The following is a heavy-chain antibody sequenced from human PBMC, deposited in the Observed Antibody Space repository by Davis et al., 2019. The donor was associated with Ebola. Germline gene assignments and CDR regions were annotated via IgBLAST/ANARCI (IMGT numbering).Heavy chain of an antibody. CDR1: GYTFTSYG. V-gene: IGHV1-8*03. CDR3: ARGSSTSCYDTICYYYGMDV. J-gene: IGHJ6*02. Sequence: AASVKVSCKASGYTFTSYGISWVRQATGQGLEWMGWMNPNSGNTGYAQKFQGRVTITADESTSTAYMELSSLRSEDTAVYYCARGSSTSCYDTICYYYGMDVWGQGTTVTVSS. CDR2: MNPNSGNT. D-gene: IGHD2-2*01.